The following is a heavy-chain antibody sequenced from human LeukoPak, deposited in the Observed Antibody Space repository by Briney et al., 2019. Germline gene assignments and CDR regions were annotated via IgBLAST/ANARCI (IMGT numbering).Heavy chain of an antibody. CDR3: ARNNGMDV. V-gene: IGHV3-7*03. J-gene: IGHJ6*02. Sequence: GGSLRLSCAASGFALSSHWMTWVRQVPGRGPEWVANVNRDGSETYYLDSVKGRFTISKDNAKNSLYLQMNSLRAEDTALYHCARNNGMDVWGQGTTVIVAS. CDR2: VNRDGSET. D-gene: IGHD2/OR15-2a*01. CDR1: GFALSSHW.